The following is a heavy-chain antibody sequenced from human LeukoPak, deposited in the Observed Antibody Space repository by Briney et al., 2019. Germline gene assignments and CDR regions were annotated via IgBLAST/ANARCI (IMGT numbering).Heavy chain of an antibody. CDR1: GFTFSSYW. V-gene: IGHV3-7*01. Sequence: GGSLRLSCAASGFTFSSYWMSWVRQAPGKGLEWVANIKQDGSEKYYVDSVKGRFTISRDNAKNTLYLQMNSLRAEDTAVYYCASQSLYWDFDYWGQGTLVTVSS. CDR3: ASQSLYWDFDY. D-gene: IGHD2-8*02. CDR2: IKQDGSEK. J-gene: IGHJ4*02.